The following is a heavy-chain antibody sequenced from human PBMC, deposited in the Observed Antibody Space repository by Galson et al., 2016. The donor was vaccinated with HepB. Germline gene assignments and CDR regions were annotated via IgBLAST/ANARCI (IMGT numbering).Heavy chain of an antibody. CDR3: AIVGGSSYGLRSDPLDI. CDR2: IYGSDNT. CDR1: GFTVTHDY. V-gene: IGHV3-53*01. Sequence: SLRLSCATPGFTVTHDYMTWVRQAPGKGLEWVSLIYGSDNTYYADSVKGRFTISRDISKSTLFLQMNSLRAEDTAVYYCAIVGGSSYGLRSDPLDIWGQGIMVTVSS. D-gene: IGHD5-18*01. J-gene: IGHJ3*02.